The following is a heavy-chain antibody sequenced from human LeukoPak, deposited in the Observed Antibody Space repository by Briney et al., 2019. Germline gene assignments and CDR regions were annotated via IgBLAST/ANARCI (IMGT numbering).Heavy chain of an antibody. Sequence: GGSLRLSCAASGFTFSSYSMNWVRQAPGKGLEWVSSISSSSSYIYYADSVKGRFTISRDSAKNSLYLQMNSLRAEDTAVYYCARAPGSSGYDDYWGQGTLVTVSS. CDR2: ISSSSSYI. J-gene: IGHJ4*02. D-gene: IGHD6-19*01. CDR1: GFTFSSYS. V-gene: IGHV3-21*01. CDR3: ARAPGSSGYDDY.